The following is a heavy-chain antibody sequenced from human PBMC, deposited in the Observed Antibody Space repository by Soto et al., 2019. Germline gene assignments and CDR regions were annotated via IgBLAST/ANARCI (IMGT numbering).Heavy chain of an antibody. D-gene: IGHD6-13*01. CDR1: GGSISSSSYY. CDR3: ASRRSSSWLNYYSYYGMDV. Sequence: SETLSLTYTVSGGSISSSSYYWGWIRQPPGKVLEWIGSIYYSGSTYYNPSLKSRVTISVDTSKKQFSLKLSSVTAADTAVYYCASRRSSSWLNYYSYYGMDVWGQGTTVTVSS. V-gene: IGHV4-39*01. J-gene: IGHJ6*02. CDR2: IYYSGST.